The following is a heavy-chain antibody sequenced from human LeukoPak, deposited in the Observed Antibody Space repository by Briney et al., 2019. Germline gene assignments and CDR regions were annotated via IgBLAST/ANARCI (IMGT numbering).Heavy chain of an antibody. J-gene: IGHJ4*02. V-gene: IGHV3-30*03. Sequence: GGSLRLSCTASGFTFSSYAMSWVRQAPGKGLEWVAVVSKDTVSKLYSDSVEGRFTVSTDSSKNTVYLRMTGLRSEDTAVYYCAGDRWRGAPDYFVCWGQGTLVTVSS. CDR2: VSKDTVSK. D-gene: IGHD1-26*01. CDR3: AGDRWRGAPDYFVC. CDR1: GFTFSSYA.